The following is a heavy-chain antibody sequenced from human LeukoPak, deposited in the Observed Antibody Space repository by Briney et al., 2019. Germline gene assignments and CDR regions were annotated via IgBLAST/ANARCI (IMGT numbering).Heavy chain of an antibody. CDR1: GGSISSYY. J-gene: IGHJ3*02. D-gene: IGHD2-2*01. Sequence: SETLSLTCTVSGGSISSYYWSWIRQPPGKGLEWIGYIYYSGSTNYNPSLKSRVTISVDTSKNQFSLKLSSVTAADTAVYYCARGPPGVVVPAAKGAFDIWGQGTMVTVSS. CDR3: ARGPPGVVVPAAKGAFDI. V-gene: IGHV4-59*01. CDR2: IYYSGST.